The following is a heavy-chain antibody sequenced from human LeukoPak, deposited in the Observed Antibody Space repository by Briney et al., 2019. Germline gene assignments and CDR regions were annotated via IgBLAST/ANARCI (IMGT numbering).Heavy chain of an antibody. CDR1: GGSISSGGYY. CDR2: IHNSGST. CDR3: ARGEYYGSGSYYPGDY. J-gene: IGHJ4*02. Sequence: SQTLSLTCTVSGGSISSGGYYWSWIRQHPGKGLEWIGYIHNSGSTYYNPSLKSPVSISVDTSKSHFSLRLSSVTAADTAVYYCARGEYYGSGSYYPGDYWGQGTLVTVSS. D-gene: IGHD3-10*01. V-gene: IGHV4-31*01.